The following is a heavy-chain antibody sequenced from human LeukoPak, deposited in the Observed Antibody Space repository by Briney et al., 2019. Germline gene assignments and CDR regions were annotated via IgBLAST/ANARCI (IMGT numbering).Heavy chain of an antibody. CDR1: GFTFSSYD. J-gene: IGHJ4*02. V-gene: IGHV3-30*02. D-gene: IGHD5-12*01. Sequence: GGSLRLSCAASGFTFSSYDIHWVRQAPGKGLEWVAFIRYDGSNKYYADSVKGRFTISRDNAKNSLYLQMNSLRAEDTAVYYCARFKLSSGYDPFDYWGQGTLVTVSS. CDR2: IRYDGSNK. CDR3: ARFKLSSGYDPFDY.